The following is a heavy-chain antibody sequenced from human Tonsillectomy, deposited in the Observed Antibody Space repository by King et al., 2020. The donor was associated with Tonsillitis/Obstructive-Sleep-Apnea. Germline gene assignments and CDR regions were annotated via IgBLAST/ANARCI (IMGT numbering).Heavy chain of an antibody. Sequence: VQLVESGGGLVQPGGSLRLSCAASGFTFSGYAMSWVRQAPGKGLEWVSAISNSGGSTYYADSVKGRFTISRDNSKNTLYLQMNSLRAEDTAVYYCAIEFSYGSRSYYNYYFDYWGQGTLVTVSS. D-gene: IGHD3-10*01. V-gene: IGHV3-23*04. CDR2: ISNSGGST. CDR3: AIEFSYGSRSYYNYYFDY. CDR1: GFTFSGYA. J-gene: IGHJ4*02.